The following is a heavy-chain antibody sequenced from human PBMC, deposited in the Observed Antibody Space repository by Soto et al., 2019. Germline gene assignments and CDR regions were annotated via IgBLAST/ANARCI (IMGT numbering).Heavy chain of an antibody. J-gene: IGHJ6*02. CDR1: GYTFTGYA. V-gene: IGHV1-2*02. CDR3: ARDRGHIVATTGGYYYGMDV. D-gene: IGHD5-12*01. CDR2: INAHNGNT. Sequence: DSVKVPCRASGYTFTGYAMHCVRQSPEQRLEWMGWINAHNGNTNYSQKFQGRVTRTRDTSISTAYMELSRLRSDDTAVYYCARDRGHIVATTGGYYYGMDVWGQGTTVTVSS.